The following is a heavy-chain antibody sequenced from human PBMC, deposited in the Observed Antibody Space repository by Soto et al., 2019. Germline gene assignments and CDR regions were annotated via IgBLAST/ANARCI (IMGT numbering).Heavy chain of an antibody. CDR2: SRDKPQGYST. J-gene: IGHJ4*02. CDR3: VRATYFSDSSGYTRCLDY. CDR1: GFTLIDNC. Sequence: PXGSRWSACAGGGFTLIDNCMDWARQAPGKALEWGCRSRDKPQGYSTACAASVKGRVTTSRDESKNSAYQQMNSLKTEDTAVYYCVRATYFSDSSGYTRCLDYWGQGSLVNVSS. V-gene: IGHV3-72*01. D-gene: IGHD3-22*01.